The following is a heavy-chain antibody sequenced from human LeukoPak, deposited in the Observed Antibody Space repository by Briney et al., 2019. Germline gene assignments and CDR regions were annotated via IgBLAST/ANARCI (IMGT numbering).Heavy chain of an antibody. CDR1: GGSISSGTYY. CDR2: IYTSGST. D-gene: IGHD3-9*01. Sequence: SETLSLTCTVSGGSISSGTYYWSWIRQPAGKGLEWIGRIYTSGSTNYNPSLKSRVTISVDTSKNQFSLKLSSVTAADTAVYYCASVPTYYDILTGYYSRHYFDYWGQGTLVTVSS. J-gene: IGHJ4*02. CDR3: ASVPTYYDILTGYYSRHYFDY. V-gene: IGHV4-61*02.